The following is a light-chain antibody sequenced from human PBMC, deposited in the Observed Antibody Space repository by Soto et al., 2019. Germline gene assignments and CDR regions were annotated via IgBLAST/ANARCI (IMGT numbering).Light chain of an antibody. CDR3: QHYNTWPT. CDR1: QSVGTN. J-gene: IGKJ1*01. V-gene: IGKV3-15*01. CDR2: GAS. Sequence: EIVVMQSPATLSVSPGERVTLSCRASQSVGTNLAWYQQKAGQAPRLLIYGASTRATGIPARFSGSGSGTDFTLTISSLQSEDFAVYYCQHYNTWPTFGLGTKVEIK.